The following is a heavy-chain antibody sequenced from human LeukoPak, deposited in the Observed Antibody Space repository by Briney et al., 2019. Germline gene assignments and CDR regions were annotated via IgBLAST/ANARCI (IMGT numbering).Heavy chain of an antibody. D-gene: IGHD6-13*01. CDR2: IYTSGST. V-gene: IGHV4-61*02. Sequence: PSETLSLTCTVSGGSINSGSYYWSWIRQPAGKGLEWIGRIYTSGSTNYNPSLKSRVTISVDMSKNQFSLKLSSVTAADTAVYYCARDMAAGGWFDPWGQGTLVTVSS. CDR3: ARDMAAGGWFDP. J-gene: IGHJ5*02. CDR1: GGSINSGSYY.